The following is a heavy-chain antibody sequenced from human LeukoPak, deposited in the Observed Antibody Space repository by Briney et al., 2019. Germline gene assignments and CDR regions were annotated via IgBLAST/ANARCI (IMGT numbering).Heavy chain of an antibody. J-gene: IGHJ4*02. CDR3: ARHYSSGWDFDY. V-gene: IGHV4-59*08. Sequence: SETLSLTCPVSGGSISGYYWSWIRQPPGKGLEWIGYIFHSGSTSYNPSLKSRVTISVDMSKNQFSLRLSSVTAADAAIYYCARHYSSGWDFDYWGQGTLVTVSS. CDR1: GGSISGYY. D-gene: IGHD6-19*01. CDR2: IFHSGST.